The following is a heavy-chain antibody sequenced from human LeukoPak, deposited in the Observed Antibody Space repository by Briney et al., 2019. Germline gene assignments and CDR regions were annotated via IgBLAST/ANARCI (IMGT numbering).Heavy chain of an antibody. V-gene: IGHV3-72*01. CDR3: AREPRGYSYGYYYYYMDV. CDR1: GFTFSDHY. J-gene: IGHJ6*03. Sequence: PGGSLRLSCAASGFTFSDHYMDWVRQAPGKGLEWVGRTRNKANSYTTEYAASVKGRFTISRDDSKNSLYLQMNSLKSEDTAVYYCAREPRGYSYGYYYYYMDVWGKGTTVTVSS. D-gene: IGHD5-18*01. CDR2: TRNKANSYTT.